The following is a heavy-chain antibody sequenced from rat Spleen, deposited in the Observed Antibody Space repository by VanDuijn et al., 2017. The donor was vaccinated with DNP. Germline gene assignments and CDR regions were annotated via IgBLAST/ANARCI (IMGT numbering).Heavy chain of an antibody. CDR2: ISTSGGST. Sequence: EVQLVESGGGLVQPGRSLKLSCAASGFTFSDYNLAWVRQAPEKGLEWVATISTSGGSTYYPDSVKGRFTISRDNAKNTLYLQMNSLRSEDTATYYCARHPYYYSSWDWYFDFWGPGTMVTVSS. CDR3: ARHPYYYSSWDWYFDF. CDR1: GFTFSDYN. J-gene: IGHJ1*01. D-gene: IGHD1-2*01. V-gene: IGHV5-7*01.